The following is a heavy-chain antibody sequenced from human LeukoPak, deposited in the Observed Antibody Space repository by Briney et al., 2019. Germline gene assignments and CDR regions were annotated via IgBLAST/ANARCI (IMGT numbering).Heavy chain of an antibody. CDR1: GFTFSNAW. Sequence: GGSLRLSCAASGFTFSNAWMNWVRQAAGKGLEWVGRIKSKTDGGTTDYAAPVKGRFTISRDDSKNTLYLQMNSLKTEDTAVYYCTTLSEMGIALTDYWGQGTLVTVSS. J-gene: IGHJ4*02. D-gene: IGHD5-24*01. V-gene: IGHV3-15*07. CDR3: TTLSEMGIALTDY. CDR2: IKSKTDGGTT.